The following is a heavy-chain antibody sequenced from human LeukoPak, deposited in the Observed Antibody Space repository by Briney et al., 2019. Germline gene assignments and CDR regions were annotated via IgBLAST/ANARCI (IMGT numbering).Heavy chain of an antibody. CDR3: ARALSRANFDH. J-gene: IGHJ4*02. CDR2: INPNSGAT. V-gene: IGHV1-2*02. Sequence: ASVKVSCKASGYTFTGYYMQWVRQAPGQGLEWMGWINPNSGATNYAQKFQGRVTMTRDSSISTAYMELSGLRSDDTAVYYCARALSRANFDHWGQGTLVTVSS. D-gene: IGHD4/OR15-4a*01. CDR1: GYTFTGYY.